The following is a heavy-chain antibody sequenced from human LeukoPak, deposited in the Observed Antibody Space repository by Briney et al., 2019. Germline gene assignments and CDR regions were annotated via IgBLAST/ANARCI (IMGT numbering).Heavy chain of an antibody. J-gene: IGHJ3*02. V-gene: IGHV5-51*01. CDR3: ARLYLPYTSAWYGSAFDI. Sequence: PGESLKISCKGSGYSFTSYWIGWVRQMPGKGLEWMGIIYPGDSDTRYSPSFQGQVTISADRSITTAYLQWSSLKASDTAMYYCARLYLPYTSAWYGSAFDIWGQGTMVTVSS. CDR2: IYPGDSDT. D-gene: IGHD6-13*01. CDR1: GYSFTSYW.